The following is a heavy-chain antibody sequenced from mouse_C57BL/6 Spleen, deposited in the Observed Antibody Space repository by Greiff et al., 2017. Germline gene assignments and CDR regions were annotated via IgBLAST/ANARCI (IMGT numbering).Heavy chain of an antibody. CDR2: ISGGGGNT. CDR3: ARQGSYYGGRGGYFDV. CDR1: GFTFSSYT. Sequence: EVKLVESGGGLVKPGGSLKLSCAASGFTFSSYTMSWVRQTPEKRLEWVATISGGGGNTYYPDSVKGRFTISRDNANNTLYLQMGSLRSEDTALYYCARQGSYYGGRGGYFDVWGTGTTVTVSS. D-gene: IGHD1-1*01. J-gene: IGHJ1*03. V-gene: IGHV5-9*01.